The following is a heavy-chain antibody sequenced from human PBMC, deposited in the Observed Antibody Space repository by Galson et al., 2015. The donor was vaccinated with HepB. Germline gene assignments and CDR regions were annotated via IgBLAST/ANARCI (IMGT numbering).Heavy chain of an antibody. Sequence: SVKVSCKVSGYTLTELSMHWVRQAPGKGLEWVGGFDPEDGETSYAQKFQGRVTMTKDTSTDTAYMELSSLRSEDTAVYYCATDAAPTTVTYYYYYYGMDVWGQGTTVTVSS. CDR2: FDPEDGET. CDR3: ATDAAPTTVTYYYYYYGMDV. J-gene: IGHJ6*02. V-gene: IGHV1-24*01. CDR1: GYTLTELS. D-gene: IGHD4-17*01.